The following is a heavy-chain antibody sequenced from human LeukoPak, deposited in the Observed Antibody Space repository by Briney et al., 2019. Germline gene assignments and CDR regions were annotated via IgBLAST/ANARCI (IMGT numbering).Heavy chain of an antibody. V-gene: IGHV7-4-1*02. CDR1: GYTFTSYA. CDR3: ARDKNTISGVVIGRNWFDP. Sequence: GASVKVSCKASGYTFTSYAMNWVRQAPGQGLEWMGWINTNTGNPTYAQGFTGRFVFSLDTSVSTAYLQISSLKAEDTAVYYCARDKNTISGVVIGRNWFDPWGQGTLVTVSS. J-gene: IGHJ5*02. D-gene: IGHD3-3*01. CDR2: INTNTGNP.